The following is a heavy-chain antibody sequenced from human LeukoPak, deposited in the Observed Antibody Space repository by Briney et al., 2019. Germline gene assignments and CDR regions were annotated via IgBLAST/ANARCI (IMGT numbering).Heavy chain of an antibody. V-gene: IGHV4-59*01. D-gene: IGHD3-22*01. Sequence: SETLSLTCTVSGGSISSYYWSWIRQPPGKGLEWIGYTYYSGSTNYNPFLKSRVTISVDTSKNQFSLKLSSVTAADTAVYYCTRGSIAYYYMDVWGKGTTVTISS. CDR3: TRGSIAYYYMDV. J-gene: IGHJ6*03. CDR1: GGSISSYY. CDR2: TYYSGST.